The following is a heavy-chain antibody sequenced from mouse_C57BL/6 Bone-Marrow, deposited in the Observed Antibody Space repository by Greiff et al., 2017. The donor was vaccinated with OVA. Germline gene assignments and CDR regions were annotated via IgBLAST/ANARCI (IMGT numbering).Heavy chain of an antibody. Sequence: QVQLQQPGAELVMPGASVKLSCKASGYTFTSYWMHWVKQRPGQGLEWIGAIDPSDSYTNYNQKFKGKSTLTVDKSSSTAYMQLSSLTSEDSAVYYCAITTVEEGYWGQGTTLTVSS. CDR1: GYTFTSYW. D-gene: IGHD1-1*01. CDR2: IDPSDSYT. CDR3: AITTVEEGY. V-gene: IGHV1-69*01. J-gene: IGHJ2*01.